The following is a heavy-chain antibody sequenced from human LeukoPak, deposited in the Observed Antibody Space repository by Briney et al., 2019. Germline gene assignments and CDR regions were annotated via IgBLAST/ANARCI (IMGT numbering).Heavy chain of an antibody. CDR3: ARQRAGGTWAFEH. J-gene: IGHJ4*02. V-gene: IGHV4-39*01. CDR2: VYYDGST. CDR1: RGSIDSRSDYW. D-gene: IGHD1-26*01. Sequence: SETLSLTCTVSRGSIDSRSDYWWAWIRQPPGKGLEWIGSVYYDGSTYYKPSLKSRLTISVDMSKDQFSLNLTSVTAADTAVYFCARQRAGGTWAFEHWGQGTLLTVSS.